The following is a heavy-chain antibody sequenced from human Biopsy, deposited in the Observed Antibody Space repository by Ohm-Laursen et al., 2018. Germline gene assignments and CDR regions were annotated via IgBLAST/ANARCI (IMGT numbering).Heavy chain of an antibody. CDR1: GFPFSDYY. Sequence: SLRLSCAASGFPFSDYYMRWIRQAPGKGLEWVSYISSGGTTIYYADSVKGQFTISRDNAKNSLYLQMNSLRADDTAVYYCARDTRWSPYHMDVWGQGTTVTVSS. CDR2: ISSGGTTI. J-gene: IGHJ6*02. D-gene: IGHD4-23*01. V-gene: IGHV3-11*01. CDR3: ARDTRWSPYHMDV.